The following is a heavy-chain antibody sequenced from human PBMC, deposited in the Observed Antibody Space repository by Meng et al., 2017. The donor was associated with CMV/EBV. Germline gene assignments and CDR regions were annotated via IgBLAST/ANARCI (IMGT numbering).Heavy chain of an antibody. D-gene: IGHD2-21*02. CDR2: IYYSGST. CDR1: GGSVSSGSYY. Sequence: GSLRLSCTVSGGSVSSGSYYWSWIRQPPGKGLEWIGYIYYSGSTNYNPSLKSRVTISVDTSKNQFSLKLSSVTAADTAVYYCARDRRLSRYYYGMDVWGQGTTVTVSS. CDR3: ARDRRLSRYYYGMDV. J-gene: IGHJ6*02. V-gene: IGHV4-61*01.